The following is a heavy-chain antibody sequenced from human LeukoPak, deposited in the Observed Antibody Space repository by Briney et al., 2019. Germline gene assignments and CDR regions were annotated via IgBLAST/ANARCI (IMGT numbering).Heavy chain of an antibody. D-gene: IGHD3-22*01. CDR3: ARARPGYYDSSGYSEYYFDY. J-gene: IGHJ4*02. Sequence: SVKVSCKASGGTFSSYAISWVRQAPGQGLEWMGRIIPILGIANYAQKFQGRVTITADKSTSTAYMELSSLRSEDTAVYYCARARPGYYDSSGYSEYYFDYWGQGTLVTVSS. CDR2: IIPILGIA. V-gene: IGHV1-69*04. CDR1: GGTFSSYA.